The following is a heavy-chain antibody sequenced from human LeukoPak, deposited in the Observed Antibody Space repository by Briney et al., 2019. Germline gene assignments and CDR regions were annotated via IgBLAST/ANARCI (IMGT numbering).Heavy chain of an antibody. V-gene: IGHV1-18*01. D-gene: IGHD6-13*01. J-gene: IGHJ6*03. CDR2: ISPSNGTT. CDR1: GYTFPDYG. CDR3: ARGARAAAGKAGSYYYFYKYV. Sequence: ASVKVSCTASGYTFPDYGISWVRQAPGQGLEWMGWISPSNGTTNYAQNFQGRLTRTTDTSTNTADMELRSLRSGDTAVYDCARGARAAAGKAGSYYYFYKYVRGKGATVSVSS.